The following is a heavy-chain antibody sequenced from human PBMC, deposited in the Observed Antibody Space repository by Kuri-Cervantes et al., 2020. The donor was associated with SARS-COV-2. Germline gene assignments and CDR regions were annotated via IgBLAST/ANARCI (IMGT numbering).Heavy chain of an antibody. V-gene: IGHV4-4*07. J-gene: IGHJ5*02. CDR3: ARDYHYGSAIPSGWFDP. D-gene: IGHD3-10*01. CDR1: GGSMNNYF. CDR2: IYTRGNT. Sequence: GSLRLSCTVSGGSMNNYFWNWIRQPAGKGLEWIGRIYTRGNTNYNPSPKSRVTISIDAPKNQVSLTLRSVTAADTAVYYCARDYHYGSAIPSGWFDPWGQGTLVTVSS.